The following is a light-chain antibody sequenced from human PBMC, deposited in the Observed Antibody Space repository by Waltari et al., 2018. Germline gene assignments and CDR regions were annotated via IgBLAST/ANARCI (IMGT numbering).Light chain of an antibody. CDR1: SSDVGGYNY. V-gene: IGLV2-14*01. CDR3: NSYTSSSTWV. Sequence: QSALTQPASVSGSPGHSITISCTGTSSDVGGYNYVSWYQQHPGKAPKLMIFDVSKRPSGVSNRFSGSKSGSTASLTISGLQAEDEADFYCNSYTSSSTWVFGGGTKLTVL. CDR2: DVS. J-gene: IGLJ3*02.